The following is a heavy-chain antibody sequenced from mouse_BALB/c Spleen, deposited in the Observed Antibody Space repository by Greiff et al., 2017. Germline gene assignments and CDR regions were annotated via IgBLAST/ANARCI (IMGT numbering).Heavy chain of an antibody. V-gene: IGHV14-3*02. J-gene: IGHJ3*01. CDR2: IDPANGNT. Sequence: DVQLVESGAELVKPGASVKLSCTASGFNIKDTYIHWVNQRPEQGLEWIGRIDPANGNTKYDPKFQGKATITADTSSNTAYLQFSSLTSEDTAVYYCARGGTATFAYWGQGTLVTVSA. CDR1: GFNIKDTY. CDR3: ARGGTATFAY. D-gene: IGHD1-2*01.